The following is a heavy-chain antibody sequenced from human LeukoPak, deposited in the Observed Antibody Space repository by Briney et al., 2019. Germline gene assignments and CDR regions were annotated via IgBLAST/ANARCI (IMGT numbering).Heavy chain of an antibody. CDR2: INHSGST. J-gene: IGHJ4*02. CDR3: ARGRYGSGSYYRRVDYFDY. CDR1: GGSFSGYY. Sequence: PSETLSLTCAVYGGSFSGYYWSWIRQPPGKGLEWIGEINHSGSTNYNPSLKSRVTISVDTSKNQFSLKLSSVTAAGTAVYYCARGRYGSGSYYRRVDYFDYWGQGTLVTVSS. V-gene: IGHV4-34*01. D-gene: IGHD3-10*01.